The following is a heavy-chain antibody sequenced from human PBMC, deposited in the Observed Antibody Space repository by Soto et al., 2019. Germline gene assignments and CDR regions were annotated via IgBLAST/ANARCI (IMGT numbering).Heavy chain of an antibody. Sequence: EVQMLESGGGLVQPGGSLRLSCAASGFTFSGYALTWVRQAPGKGLEWVSSITGSGDYTRYTDSVKGRFTITRDNAKNTLFLQMKSLRADDTAIYDCGKDPNGDYFGAFDFWGQGTMVTVSS. CDR3: GKDPNGDYFGAFDF. CDR1: GFTFSGYA. CDR2: ITGSGDYT. V-gene: IGHV3-23*01. J-gene: IGHJ3*01. D-gene: IGHD4-17*01.